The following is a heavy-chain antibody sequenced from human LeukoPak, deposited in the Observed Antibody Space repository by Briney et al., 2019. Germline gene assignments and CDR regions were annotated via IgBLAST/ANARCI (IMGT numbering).Heavy chain of an antibody. CDR3: ARGRYCSSTKCYTGLDY. CDR1: GFTFSSYW. CDR2: SGNDVTIT. D-gene: IGHD2-2*02. V-gene: IGHV3-74*01. Sequence: GGSLRLSCAASGFTFSSYWMHWVRQTPGKGLAWVSSSGNDVTITTYADSVKGRFTISRDNAKNTVYLQMNSLRAEDTAVYYCARGRYCSSTKCYTGLDYWGQGTLVTVSS. J-gene: IGHJ4*02.